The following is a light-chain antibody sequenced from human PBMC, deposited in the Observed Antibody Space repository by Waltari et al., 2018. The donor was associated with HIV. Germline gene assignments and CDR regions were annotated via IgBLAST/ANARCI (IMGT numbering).Light chain of an antibody. Sequence: QSVLTQPPTVSAAPGQKVTISCSGSSSNIGNNYGSWYQQLPGTAPKLLIYEKNERPSGMPDRFSGAKSGTSATLGITGLQTGDEDDYYCGTWDSSLSSYVFGTGTKVTVL. J-gene: IGLJ1*01. V-gene: IGLV1-51*02. CDR2: EKN. CDR3: GTWDSSLSSYV. CDR1: SSNIGNNY.